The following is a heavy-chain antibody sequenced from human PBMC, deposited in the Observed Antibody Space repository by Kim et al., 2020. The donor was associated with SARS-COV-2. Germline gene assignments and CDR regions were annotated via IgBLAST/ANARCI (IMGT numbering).Heavy chain of an antibody. CDR2: ISGSGGST. CDR1: GFTFSSYA. J-gene: IGHJ4*02. Sequence: GGSLRLSCAASGFTFSSYAMSWVRQAPGKGLEWVSAISGSGGSTYYADSVKGRFTISRDNSKNTLYLQMNSLRAEDTAVYYCAKAGYSSGWTHKSPSYYFDYWGQGTLVTVSS. V-gene: IGHV3-23*01. D-gene: IGHD6-19*01. CDR3: AKAGYSSGWTHKSPSYYFDY.